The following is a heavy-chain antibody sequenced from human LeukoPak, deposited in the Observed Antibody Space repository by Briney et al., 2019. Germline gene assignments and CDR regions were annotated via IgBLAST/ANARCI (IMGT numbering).Heavy chain of an antibody. CDR2: IYYSETT. J-gene: IGHJ6*03. Sequence: KPSETLSLACTVSGGSINSANYYWGWLRQPPGKGLEWIGSIYYSETTYYNPSLKSRVTISIETSKKQFSLKLSSVTASDTAVYYCARQRADYYYYYVDVWGKGTTVAVS. CDR1: GGSINSANYY. CDR3: ARQRADYYYYYVDV. V-gene: IGHV4-39*01.